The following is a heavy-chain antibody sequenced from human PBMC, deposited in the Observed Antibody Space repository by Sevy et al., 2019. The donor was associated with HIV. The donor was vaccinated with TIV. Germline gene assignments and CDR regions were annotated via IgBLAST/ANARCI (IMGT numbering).Heavy chain of an antibody. CDR1: GFTFSSYW. CDR3: AREGGNGYYYYMDV. Sequence: GESPRLSCAASGFTFSSYWMSWVRQAPGKGLEWVANIKQDGSEKYYVDSVKGRFTISRDNAKNSLYLQMNSLRAEDTAVYYCAREGGNGYYYYMDVWGKGTTVTVSS. J-gene: IGHJ6*03. V-gene: IGHV3-7*03. D-gene: IGHD2-15*01. CDR2: IKQDGSEK.